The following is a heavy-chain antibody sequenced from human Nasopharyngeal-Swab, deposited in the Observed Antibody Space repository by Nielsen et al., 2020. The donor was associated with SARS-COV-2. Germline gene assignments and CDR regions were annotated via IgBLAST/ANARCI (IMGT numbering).Heavy chain of an antibody. D-gene: IGHD3-3*01. V-gene: IGHV3-49*03. CDR1: GFTFGDYV. CDR3: TRGSRYYPDYYFGMDV. CDR2: IRSKAYGGTT. J-gene: IGHJ6*02. Sequence: SLKISCTASGFTFGDYVMTWFRQAPGKGLEWVGFIRSKAYGGTTEYAASVKGRFSISRDDSKRIAYLQMNSLKTEDTAVYYCTRGSRYYPDYYFGMDVWGQGTTVTVPS.